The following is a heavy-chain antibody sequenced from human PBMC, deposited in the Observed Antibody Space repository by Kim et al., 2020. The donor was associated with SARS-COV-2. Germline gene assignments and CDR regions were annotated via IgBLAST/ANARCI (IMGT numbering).Heavy chain of an antibody. V-gene: IGHV4-34*01. D-gene: IGHD3-22*01. CDR1: GGSFSGYY. J-gene: IGHJ3*02. CDR3: ARGREYYYDRRHAFDI. CDR2: INHSGST. Sequence: SETLSLTCAVYGGSFSGYYWSWIRQPPGKGLEWIGEINHSGSTNYNPSLKSRVTISVDTSKNQFSLKLSSVTAADTAVYYCARGREYYYDRRHAFDIWGQGTMVTVSS.